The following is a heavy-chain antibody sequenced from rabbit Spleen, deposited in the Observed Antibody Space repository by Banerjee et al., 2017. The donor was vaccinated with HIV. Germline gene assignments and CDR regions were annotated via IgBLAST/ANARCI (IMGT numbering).Heavy chain of an antibody. D-gene: IGHD8-1*01. CDR1: GFSFSNKAV. J-gene: IGHJ6*01. CDR2: INAVTGKA. CDR3: ARDTGSSFSSYGMDL. V-gene: IGHV1S45*01. Sequence: QEQLEESGGGLVKPEGSLKLSCTASGFSFSNKAVMCWVRQAPGKGLEWIACINAVTGKAVYASWAKGRFTFSKTSSTTVTLQMTSLTVADTATYFCARDTGSSFSSYGMDLWAQAPSSPS.